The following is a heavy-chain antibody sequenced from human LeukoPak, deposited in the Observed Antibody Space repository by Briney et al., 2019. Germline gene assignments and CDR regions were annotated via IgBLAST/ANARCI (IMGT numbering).Heavy chain of an antibody. CDR2: IYHTGNT. V-gene: IGHV4-59*01. CDR1: GGSISSYY. Sequence: PSETLSLTCTVSGGSISSYYWSWIRQPPGQGLEWIGYIYHTGNTNYNPSLKSRLTMSIDTSKNQFSLNLNSVTAADTAVFYCAKNYGSGTYYNYFDSWGQGTLVTVSS. CDR3: AKNYGSGTYYNYFDS. D-gene: IGHD3-10*01. J-gene: IGHJ4*02.